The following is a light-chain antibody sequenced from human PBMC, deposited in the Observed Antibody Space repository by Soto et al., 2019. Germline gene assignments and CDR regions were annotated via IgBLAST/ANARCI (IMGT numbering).Light chain of an antibody. CDR3: QQRSNWPSLT. V-gene: IGKV3-11*01. Sequence: EIVLTQSPVTLSLSPGERATLSCRASQSVRTYLAWYQVKPGQAPRLLIYDASNRATGIPARFSGSGSGTDFTLTISSLEPEDFAVYYCQQRSNWPSLTFGGGTKVDIK. J-gene: IGKJ4*01. CDR2: DAS. CDR1: QSVRTY.